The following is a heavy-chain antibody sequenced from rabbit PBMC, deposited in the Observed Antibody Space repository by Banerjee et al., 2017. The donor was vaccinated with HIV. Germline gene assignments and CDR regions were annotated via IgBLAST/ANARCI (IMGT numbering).Heavy chain of an antibody. CDR1: GFSFSSSYW. V-gene: IGHV1S40*01. CDR3: ARTVGNTYYDL. Sequence: QSLEESGGDLVKPGASLTLTCTASGFSFSSSYWICWVRQAPGKGLEWIACIYAGSSGSTYYASWAKGRFTISKTSSTTVTLQMTSLTAADTATYFCARTVGNTYYDLWGPGTLVTVS. CDR2: IYAGSSGST. J-gene: IGHJ4*01. D-gene: IGHD8-1*01.